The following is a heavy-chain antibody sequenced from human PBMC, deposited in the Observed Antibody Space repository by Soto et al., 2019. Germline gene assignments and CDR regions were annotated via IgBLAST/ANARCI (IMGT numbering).Heavy chain of an antibody. V-gene: IGHV3-21*06. Sequence: GGSLRLSCAASGFTFSSYSMNWVRQAPGKGLEWVSSISRSSSYIYYAESVKGRFTISRDNAKNTLFLQMKSLRAEDTAVYYCAGSDCSSTSCPNNHDALDMWGQGTTVTVSS. CDR2: ISRSSSYI. CDR3: AGSDCSSTSCPNNHDALDM. CDR1: GFTFSSYS. D-gene: IGHD2-2*01. J-gene: IGHJ3*02.